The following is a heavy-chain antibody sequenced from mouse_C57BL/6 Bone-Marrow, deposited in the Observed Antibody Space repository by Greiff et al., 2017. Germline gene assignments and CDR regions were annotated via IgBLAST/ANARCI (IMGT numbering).Heavy chain of an antibody. Sequence: EVKLMESGGGLVKPGGSLKLSCAASGFTFSDYGMHWVRQAPEKGLEWVAYISSGSSTIYYADTVKGRFTISRDNAKNTLFLQMTSLRSEDTAMYYCARRRYDYDYAMDYWGQGTSVTVSS. CDR3: ARRRYDYDYAMDY. J-gene: IGHJ4*01. CDR1: GFTFSDYG. D-gene: IGHD2-4*01. CDR2: ISSGSSTI. V-gene: IGHV5-17*01.